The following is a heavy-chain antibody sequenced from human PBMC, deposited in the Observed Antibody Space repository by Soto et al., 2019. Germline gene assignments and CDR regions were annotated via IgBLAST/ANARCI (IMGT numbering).Heavy chain of an antibody. J-gene: IGHJ4*02. V-gene: IGHV3-53*01. D-gene: IGHD5-18*01. CDR2: IYSGGST. CDR3: ARKLEYSYGYGY. Sequence: GGSLRLSCAASGFTVSSNYMSWVRQAPGKGLEWVSVIYSGGSTYYADSVKGRFTISRDNSKNTLYLQMNSLRAEDTAVYYCARKLEYSYGYGYWGQGTLVTVS. CDR1: GFTVSSNY.